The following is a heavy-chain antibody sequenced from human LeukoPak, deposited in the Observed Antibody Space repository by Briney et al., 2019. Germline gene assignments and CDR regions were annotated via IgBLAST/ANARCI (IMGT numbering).Heavy chain of an antibody. D-gene: IGHD2-2*01. CDR1: GFAFTRYS. CDR3: AKDLMGSRIFDF. CDR2: ITTSGDGT. Sequence: GGSLRLSCAASGFAFTRYSKSWARHAPKKGLEWVSAITTSGDGTYYTDSLKGRFTISRDTSNNTLYLQMNSLRAEETAIYFCAKDLMGSRIFDFWGQGTLVTVSS. J-gene: IGHJ4*02. V-gene: IGHV3-23*01.